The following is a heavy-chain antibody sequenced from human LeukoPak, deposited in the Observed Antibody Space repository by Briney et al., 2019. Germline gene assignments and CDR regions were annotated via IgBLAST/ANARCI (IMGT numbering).Heavy chain of an antibody. CDR1: GYTFTSYD. CDR3: ARFFRQQLVLDYYYYGMDV. J-gene: IGHJ6*02. CDR2: MNPNSGNT. D-gene: IGHD6-6*01. Sequence: ASVKVSCKASGYTFTSYDINWVRQATGQGLEWMGWMNPNSGNTGYAQKFQGRVTMTRNTSISTAYMELSSLRSEDTAVYYCARFFRQQLVLDYYYYGMDVWGQGTTVTVSS. V-gene: IGHV1-8*01.